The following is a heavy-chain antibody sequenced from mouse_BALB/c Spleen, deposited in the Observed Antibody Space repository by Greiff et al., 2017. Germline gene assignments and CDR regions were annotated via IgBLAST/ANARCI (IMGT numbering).Heavy chain of an antibody. V-gene: IGHV14-4*02. CDR3: IAYYGNSPYYFDY. CDR1: GFNTKDYY. Sequence: VQLQQSGAELVRSGASVKLSCTASGFNTKDYYMHWVKQRPEQGLEWIGWIDPENGDTEYAPKFQGKATMTADTSSNTAYLQLSSLTSEDTAVYYCIAYYGNSPYYFDYWGQGTTLTVSS. D-gene: IGHD2-10*01. CDR2: IDPENGDT. J-gene: IGHJ2*01.